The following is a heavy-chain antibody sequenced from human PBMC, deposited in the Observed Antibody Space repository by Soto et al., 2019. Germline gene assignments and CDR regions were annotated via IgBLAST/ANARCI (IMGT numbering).Heavy chain of an antibody. J-gene: IGHJ5*02. CDR3: AREGATLERLRLWFDP. Sequence: QVQLQQWGAGLLKPSETLSLTCAVYGGSFSGYYWSWIRQPPGKGLEWIGEINHSGSTNYNPSLKSRVTISVDMSKNQFSLKLSSVTAADTAVYYCAREGATLERLRLWFDPWGQGTLVTVSS. CDR1: GGSFSGYY. V-gene: IGHV4-34*01. CDR2: INHSGST. D-gene: IGHD2-21*01.